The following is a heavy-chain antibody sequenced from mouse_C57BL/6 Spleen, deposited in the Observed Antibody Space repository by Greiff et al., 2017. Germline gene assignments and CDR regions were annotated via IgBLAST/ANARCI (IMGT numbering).Heavy chain of an antibody. Sequence: QFPLHQSGPELVKPGASVKISCKASGYTFPDYYINWVKQRPGQGLEGIGWIFPGSGSTYYNEKFKGKAPLTVDKSSSTAYMLLSSLTSEDSAVYFCARDYDYDVGFAYWGQGTLVTVSA. CDR3: ARDYDYDVGFAY. V-gene: IGHV1-75*01. D-gene: IGHD2-4*01. J-gene: IGHJ3*01. CDR1: GYTFPDYY. CDR2: IFPGSGST.